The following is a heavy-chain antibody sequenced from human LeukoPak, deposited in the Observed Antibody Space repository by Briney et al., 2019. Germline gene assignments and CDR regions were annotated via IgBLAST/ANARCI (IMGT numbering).Heavy chain of an antibody. CDR1: GFTFSSYV. J-gene: IGHJ4*02. Sequence: PGGPLRLSCAASGFTFSSYVMSWVRQAPGKGLEWVSVVSGSGGSTYYADSVKGRFTISRDNSKNTLYLQMSSLRAEDTAVYYYAKGDDILTGYLSYFDYWGQGTLVTVSS. CDR2: VSGSGGST. CDR3: AKGDDILTGYLSYFDY. D-gene: IGHD3-9*01. V-gene: IGHV3-23*01.